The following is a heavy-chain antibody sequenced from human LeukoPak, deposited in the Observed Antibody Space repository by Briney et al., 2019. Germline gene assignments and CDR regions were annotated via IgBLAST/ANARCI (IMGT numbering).Heavy chain of an antibody. Sequence: ASVKVSCKASGYTFTGYYMHWVRQAPGQGLEWMGWINPNSGGTNYAQKFQGRVTMTRDTSISTAYMELSRLRSDDTAVYYSARDQGYYDSSGKHRRWFYPWGQGTLVTVSS. CDR3: ARDQGYYDSSGKHRRWFYP. CDR1: GYTFTGYY. D-gene: IGHD3-22*01. J-gene: IGHJ5*02. V-gene: IGHV1-2*02. CDR2: INPNSGGT.